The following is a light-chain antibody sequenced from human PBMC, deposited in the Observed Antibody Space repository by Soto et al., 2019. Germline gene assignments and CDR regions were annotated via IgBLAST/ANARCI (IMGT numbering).Light chain of an antibody. Sequence: EIVLTQSPGTLSLSPGERATLSCRASQTVSSISLNWYQQKPGQAPRLLLYGASSRATGIADRFSGSGSGTDFTLTISRLETEDFAVYYCHQYGDSLWTFGQGTKVEIK. CDR3: HQYGDSLWT. J-gene: IGKJ1*01. V-gene: IGKV3-20*01. CDR2: GAS. CDR1: QTVSSIS.